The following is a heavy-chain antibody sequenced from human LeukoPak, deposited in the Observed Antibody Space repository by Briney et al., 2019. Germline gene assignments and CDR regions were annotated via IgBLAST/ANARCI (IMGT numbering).Heavy chain of an antibody. V-gene: IGHV4-34*01. CDR1: GGSFSEYY. J-gene: IGHJ4*02. D-gene: IGHD3-10*01. CDR3: ALYYYGTGGSLFDR. Sequence: PSETLSLTCAVYGGSFSEYYWNWIRHPPGKGLEWIGEISHSGSTYCNPSLKSRVTISVDTSKNQFSLRLSSVTAADTAVYYCALYYYGTGGSLFDRWGQGTLVTVSS. CDR2: ISHSGST.